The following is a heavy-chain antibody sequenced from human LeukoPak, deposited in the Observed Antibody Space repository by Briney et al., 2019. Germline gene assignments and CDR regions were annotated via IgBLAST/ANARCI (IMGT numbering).Heavy chain of an antibody. J-gene: IGHJ4*02. CDR1: GGSISSYY. CDR2: IYTSEST. D-gene: IGHD3-22*01. Sequence: SETLSLTCTASGGSISSYYWSWIRQPAGKGLEWIGRIYTSESTNYNPSLKSRVTMSVDKSKNQFSLKLTSVTAADTAVYYCARGRGDYFDSSGYFFDYWGQGTLVTVSS. CDR3: ARGRGDYFDSSGYFFDY. V-gene: IGHV4-4*07.